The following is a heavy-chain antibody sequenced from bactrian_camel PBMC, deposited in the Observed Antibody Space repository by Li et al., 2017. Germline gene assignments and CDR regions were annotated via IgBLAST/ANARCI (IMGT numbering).Heavy chain of an antibody. CDR2: VYFGGGST. CDR3: AAPNSRGWCSSATSTYTY. D-gene: IGHD3*01. V-gene: IGHV3S31*01. J-gene: IGHJ4*01. Sequence: DVQLVESGGGSVRPGGSLRLSCGASGHTYSSNCMGWFRQAPGKEREGVAFVYFGGGSTYYADSVKGRFTISQDKGKNTLYLQMNSLEPEDTAMYYCAAPNSRGWCSSATSTYTYWGQGTQVTVS. CDR1: GHTYSSNC.